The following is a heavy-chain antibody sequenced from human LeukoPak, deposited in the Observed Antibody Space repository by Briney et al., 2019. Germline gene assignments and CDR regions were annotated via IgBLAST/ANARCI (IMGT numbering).Heavy chain of an antibody. CDR2: IKQDGSEI. CDR1: GFRFTNYW. CDR3: ARIGYSSSSFDY. Sequence: GGSLRLSCAASGFRFTNYWMSWVRQAPGKGLEWVANIKQDGSEIDYSDPMKGRFTISRDNTRNSLYLQVDSLRAEDTGASYCARIGYSSSSFDYWGQGTLVTVSS. J-gene: IGHJ4*02. V-gene: IGHV3-7*01. D-gene: IGHD5-18*01.